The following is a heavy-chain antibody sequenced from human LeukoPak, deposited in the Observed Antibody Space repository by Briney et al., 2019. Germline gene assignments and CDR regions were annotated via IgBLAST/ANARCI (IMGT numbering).Heavy chain of an antibody. CDR1: GGSISSYY. CDR2: IYTIGST. J-gene: IGHJ3*02. CDR3: AREVGIVVVVAAKRAAFDI. V-gene: IGHV4-4*07. Sequence: SETLSLTCTVSGGSISSYYWSWIRQPAGKGLEWIGRIYTIGSTNYNPSLKSRVTMSVDTSKNQFSLKLSSVTAADTAVYYCAREVGIVVVVAAKRAAFDIWGQGTMVTVSS. D-gene: IGHD2-15*01.